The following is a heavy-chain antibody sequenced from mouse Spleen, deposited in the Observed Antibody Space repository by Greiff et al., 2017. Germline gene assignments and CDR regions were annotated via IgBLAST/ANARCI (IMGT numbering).Heavy chain of an antibody. J-gene: IGHJ4*01. CDR1: GFTFSDYG. V-gene: IGHV5-17*01. Sequence: EVKLVESGGGLVKPGGSLKLSCAASGFTFSDYGMHWVRQAPEKGLEWVAYISSGSSTIYYADTVKGRFTISRDNAKNTLFLQMTSLRSEDTAMYYCARGEVPRYYAMDYWGQGTSVTVSS. CDR2: ISSGSSTI. D-gene: IGHD2-14*01. CDR3: ARGEVPRYYAMDY.